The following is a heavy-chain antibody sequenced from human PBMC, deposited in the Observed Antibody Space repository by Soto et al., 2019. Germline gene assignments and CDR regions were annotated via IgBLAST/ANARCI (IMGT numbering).Heavy chain of an antibody. CDR3: AKDSGGYYYY. D-gene: IGHD3-22*01. Sequence: GGSLRLSCAASGFTFCSYGMHWVRQAPGKGLEWVAVISYDGSNKYYADSVKGRFTISRDNSKNKLYLQMNSLRVEDTAVYYCAKDSGGYYYYWGQGTLVTVSS. J-gene: IGHJ4*02. CDR2: ISYDGSNK. CDR1: GFTFCSYG. V-gene: IGHV3-30*18.